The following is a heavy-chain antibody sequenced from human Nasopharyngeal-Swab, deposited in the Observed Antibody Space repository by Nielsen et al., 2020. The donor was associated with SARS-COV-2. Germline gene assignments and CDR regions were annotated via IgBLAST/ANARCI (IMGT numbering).Heavy chain of an antibody. CDR3: ARGLSYYDDCSAYYLFDY. CDR2: MNPNSGGT. CDR1: GYPFIGYY. D-gene: IGHD3-3*01. V-gene: IGHV1-2*02. J-gene: IGHJ4*02. Sequence: ASVKVSCKASGYPFIGYYIHWVRQARGQGLEWIGWMNPNSGGTHFTQSFQDRVTMTRDTSINTAFMEPSRLKFDDTAIYFCARGLSYYDDCSAYYLFDYWGQGTLVTVSS.